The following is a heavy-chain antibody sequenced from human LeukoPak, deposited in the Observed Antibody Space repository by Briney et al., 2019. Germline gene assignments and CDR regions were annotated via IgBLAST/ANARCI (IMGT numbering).Heavy chain of an antibody. CDR3: AKDKGYSSSWYSPTYFDY. CDR1: GFTFSSYG. D-gene: IGHD6-13*01. V-gene: IGHV3-30*18. Sequence: GGSLRLSCAASGFTFSSYGMHWVRQAPGKGLEWVAVISYDGSNKYYADSVKGRFTISRDNSKNTLYLQMNSLRAEDTAVYYCAKDKGYSSSWYSPTYFDYWGQGTLVTVSS. CDR2: ISYDGSNK. J-gene: IGHJ4*02.